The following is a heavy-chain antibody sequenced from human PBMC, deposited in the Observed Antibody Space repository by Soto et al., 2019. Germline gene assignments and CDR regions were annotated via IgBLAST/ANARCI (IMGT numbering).Heavy chain of an antibody. Sequence: QVQLVQSGAEVKKPGASVKVSCKASGYTFSSYGISWVRQAPGQGLEWMGWISAYNGNTNYAQNFQGRVTMTTDTSTSTAYMELRSLRSDDTGVYYCAKEVTSGSYSHYYYGLDVWGQGTMVTVSS. V-gene: IGHV1-18*04. D-gene: IGHD1-26*01. CDR2: ISAYNGNT. CDR1: GYTFSSYG. J-gene: IGHJ6*02. CDR3: AKEVTSGSYSHYYYGLDV.